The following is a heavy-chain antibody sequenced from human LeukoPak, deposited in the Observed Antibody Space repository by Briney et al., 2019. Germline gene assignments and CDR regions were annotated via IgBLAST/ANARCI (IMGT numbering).Heavy chain of an antibody. CDR1: GGSISSYY. CDR2: FHYSGST. CDR3: ARGSSWSYYFDY. J-gene: IGHJ4*02. V-gene: IGHV4-59*01. D-gene: IGHD6-13*01. Sequence: SETLSLTCAVSGGSISSYYWSWIRQPPGKGLEWIGYFHYSGSTNYSPSLKSRVTISIDTSKNQFSLKVSSVTAADTAVYYCARGSSWSYYFDYWGQGTLVTVSS.